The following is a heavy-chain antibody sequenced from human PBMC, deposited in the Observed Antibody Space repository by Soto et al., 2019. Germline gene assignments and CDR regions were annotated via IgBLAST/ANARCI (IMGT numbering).Heavy chain of an antibody. V-gene: IGHV1-18*01. J-gene: IGHJ3*02. D-gene: IGHD3-22*01. Sequence: QVQLVQSGTEVKKPGASVKVSCKASGYIFTTYGISWVRQAPGQGLEWMGWISANNGNTYYAQKFQGRVTMNTDTPTRNIYMELRSLRSDDTAVYYCARDLQFYSDSSGYRDVFDIWGQGTKVTVSS. CDR2: ISANNGNT. CDR3: ARDLQFYSDSSGYRDVFDI. CDR1: GYIFTTYG.